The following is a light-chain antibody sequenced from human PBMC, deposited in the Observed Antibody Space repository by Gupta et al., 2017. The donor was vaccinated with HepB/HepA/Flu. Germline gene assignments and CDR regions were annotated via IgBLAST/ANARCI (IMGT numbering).Light chain of an antibody. V-gene: IGKV3-20*01. CDR2: GAS. Sequence: EIVLTQSPDTLSLSPGERATLSCRASQSVTNNYLTWYQQKPGQAPRLLIYGASSRATGIPDRFSGSGSGTDFTLTISRLEPEDVAVYFCQQYSRPLTFGGGTKVE. CDR1: QSVTNNY. J-gene: IGKJ4*01. CDR3: QQYSRPLT.